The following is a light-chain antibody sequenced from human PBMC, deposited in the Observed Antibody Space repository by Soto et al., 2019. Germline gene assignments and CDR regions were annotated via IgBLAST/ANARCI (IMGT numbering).Light chain of an antibody. CDR3: QQYNVWPLT. J-gene: IGKJ4*01. CDR1: QSVSSN. V-gene: IGKV3-15*01. Sequence: EIVMTQSPATLSVSPGERATLSCRASQSVSSNLAWYQQKPGQTPKLLIYVASTRATGIPARFSGSGSGTEFPLNISSPQSEDFAVYYCQQYNVWPLTFGGGTKVEFK. CDR2: VAS.